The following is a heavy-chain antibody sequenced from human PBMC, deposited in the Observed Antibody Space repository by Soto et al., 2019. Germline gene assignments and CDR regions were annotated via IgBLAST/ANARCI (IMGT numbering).Heavy chain of an antibody. CDR3: ARVGENQLPFDI. CDR2: ISFDGSNQ. CDR1: GFTFSSCA. Sequence: QVQLVESGGGVVQPGRSLRLSCAASGFTFSSCAMHWVRQAPGKGLEWVAVISFDGSNQYYADSVKGRFTISRDNSKNTLYLQMNSLRAEDTAVYYCARVGENQLPFDIWGQGTMVTVSS. V-gene: IGHV3-30-3*01. J-gene: IGHJ3*02.